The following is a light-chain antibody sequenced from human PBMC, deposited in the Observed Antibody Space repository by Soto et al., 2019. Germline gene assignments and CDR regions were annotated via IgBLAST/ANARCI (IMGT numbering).Light chain of an antibody. CDR1: QSVSSH. Sequence: ELVLTQSPATLSLSPGERATLSCMASQSVSSHLAWYQQKPGQAPRLLMYDTFNRATGIPARFNGSGSGTDFTLTISSLEPQDFAVYYCQQRSNWPPGYTFGQGTKLEIK. V-gene: IGKV3-11*01. J-gene: IGKJ2*01. CDR3: QQRSNWPPGYT. CDR2: DTF.